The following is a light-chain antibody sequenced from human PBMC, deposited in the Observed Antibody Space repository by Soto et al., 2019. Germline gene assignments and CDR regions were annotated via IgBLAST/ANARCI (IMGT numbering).Light chain of an antibody. CDR2: DAS. CDR1: QSVSRH. V-gene: IGKV3-11*01. Sequence: VLTQSPATLSLSPGESATLSCRASQSVSRHLIWYQQKPGQAPRLLIYDASESATGIPARFSGSGSGTKFTLTISSLEHEDFAVYYCQQRNKWPPVTFGGGTKVEIK. J-gene: IGKJ4*01. CDR3: QQRNKWPPVT.